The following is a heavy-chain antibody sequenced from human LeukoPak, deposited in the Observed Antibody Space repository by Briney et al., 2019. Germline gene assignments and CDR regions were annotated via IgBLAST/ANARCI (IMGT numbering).Heavy chain of an antibody. J-gene: IGHJ4*02. CDR1: GESLNYYY. Sequence: PSETLSLTCAVYGESLNYYYWSWIRQSPGKGLEWIGDIFDGKTINYNPSLKCRVTISAATSSQQFSLNLKSVTAADTAVYFCASGAWAARLNSWAQGALVIVSS. CDR3: ASGAWAARLNS. V-gene: IGHV4-34*12. D-gene: IGHD4-23*01. CDR2: IFDGKTI.